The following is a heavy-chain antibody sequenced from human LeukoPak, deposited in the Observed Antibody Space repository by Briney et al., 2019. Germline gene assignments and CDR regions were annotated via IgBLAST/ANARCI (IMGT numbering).Heavy chain of an antibody. CDR3: ASIDSSGYYDAFDI. CDR2: IYYSGST. Sequence: SETLSLTCTVSGGSISSSIYYWGWIRQPPGKGLEWIGSIYYSGSTYYNPSLKSRVTISVDTSKNQFSLKLSSVTAADTAVYYCASIDSSGYYDAFDIWGQGTMVTVSS. CDR1: GGSISSSIYY. V-gene: IGHV4-39*01. J-gene: IGHJ3*02. D-gene: IGHD3-22*01.